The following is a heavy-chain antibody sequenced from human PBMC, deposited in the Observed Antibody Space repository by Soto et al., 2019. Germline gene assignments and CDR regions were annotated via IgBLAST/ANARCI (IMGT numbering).Heavy chain of an antibody. D-gene: IGHD6-19*01. V-gene: IGHV3-21*01. Sequence: EVQLVESGGGLVKPGGSLRLSCAASGFTFSSYSMNWVRQAPGKGLEWVSSISSSSSYIYYADSVKGRFTISRDNAKNSLYLQMNSLRAEDTAVYYCARDLSSSGIVQWLVQGWFDPWGQGTLVTVSS. CDR2: ISSSSSYI. CDR3: ARDLSSSGIVQWLVQGWFDP. J-gene: IGHJ5*02. CDR1: GFTFSSYS.